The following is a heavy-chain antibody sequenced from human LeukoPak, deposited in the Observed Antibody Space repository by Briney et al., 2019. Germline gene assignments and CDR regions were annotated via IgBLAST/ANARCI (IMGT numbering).Heavy chain of an antibody. CDR3: ARDYLDYVWGSYRYRLDY. J-gene: IGHJ4*02. D-gene: IGHD3-16*02. V-gene: IGHV3-7*01. CDR1: GFTFSSYW. CDR2: IKQDGSEK. Sequence: GGSLRLSCAASGFTFSSYWMSWVRQAPGKGLEWVSNIKQDGSEKYYVDSVKGRFTISRDNAKNSLYLQMNSLRAEDTAVYYCARDYLDYVWGSYRYRLDYWAREPWSPSPQ.